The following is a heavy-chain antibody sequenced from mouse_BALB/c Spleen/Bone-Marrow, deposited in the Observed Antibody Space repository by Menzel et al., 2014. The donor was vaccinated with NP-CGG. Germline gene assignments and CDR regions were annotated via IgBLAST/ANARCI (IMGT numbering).Heavy chain of an antibody. CDR1: GFTFSSYG. CDR3: GRDYYGSSYAMVY. J-gene: IGHJ4*01. Sequence: EVQVVESGGGLVQPGGSLKLSCAASGFTFSSYGMSWVRQTPDKRLELVATINSNGGSTYYPDSVKGRFTISGDNAKNTLYLQMSSLKSEDAAMYYCGRDYYGSSYAMVYWGQGTSVTVSS. V-gene: IGHV5-6-3*01. CDR2: INSNGGST. D-gene: IGHD1-1*01.